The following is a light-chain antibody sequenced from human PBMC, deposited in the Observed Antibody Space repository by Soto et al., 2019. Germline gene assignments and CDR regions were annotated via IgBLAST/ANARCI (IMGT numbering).Light chain of an antibody. CDR2: GAS. J-gene: IGKJ3*01. Sequence: EIVLTQSPGTLSLSPGERATLSCRASQSVSSGFLAWYQQKPGQTPRLLIYGASTRATGIPDRFSGSGSGTDFTLTISRLEPEDFAVYYCQQYGSSPFPFGPGTNVDIK. V-gene: IGKV3-20*01. CDR3: QQYGSSPFP. CDR1: QSVSSGF.